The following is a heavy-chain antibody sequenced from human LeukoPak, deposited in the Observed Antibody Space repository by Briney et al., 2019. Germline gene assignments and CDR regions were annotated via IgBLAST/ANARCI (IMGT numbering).Heavy chain of an antibody. V-gene: IGHV3-13*01. D-gene: IGHD1-26*01. J-gene: IGHJ4*02. CDR2: IGHAGDT. CDR1: GFALSSYD. Sequence: GGSLRLSYAASGFALSSYDMPWVRQVSGKGLEWVSAIGHAGDTYYADSVKGRFTISREDAKNYFFLQMNSLRAGDTAVYFCAALGDSIYWGQGTLVTVSS. CDR3: AALGDSIY.